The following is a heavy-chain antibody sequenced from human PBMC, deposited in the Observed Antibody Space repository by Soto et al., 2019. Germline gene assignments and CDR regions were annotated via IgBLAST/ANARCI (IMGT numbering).Heavy chain of an antibody. CDR1: GYSFTSYW. J-gene: IGHJ5*02. CDR3: ARVYCGGDCFPGGFDP. CDR2: IYSGDSDT. Sequence: GESLKISCKGSGYSFTSYWIAWVRQMPGKGLEWMGIIYSGDSDTRYSPSFEGQVAISADKSISTAYLQWSSLKASDTAIYYCARVYCGGDCFPGGFDPWGHGTLVTVSS. V-gene: IGHV5-51*01. D-gene: IGHD2-21*01.